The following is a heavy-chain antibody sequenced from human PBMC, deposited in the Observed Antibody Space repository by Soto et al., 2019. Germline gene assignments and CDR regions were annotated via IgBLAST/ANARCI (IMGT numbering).Heavy chain of an antibody. CDR3: AREARRRGTPPLTKGAMDV. D-gene: IGHD1-1*01. J-gene: IGHJ6*03. CDR2: IYSGGST. V-gene: IGHV3-53*04. CDR1: GFTVSSNY. Sequence: GGSLRLSCAASGFTVSSNYMSWVRQAPGKGLEWVSVIYSGGSTYYADSVKGRFTISRHNSKNTLYLQMNSLRAEDTAVYYCAREARRRGTPPLTKGAMDVWGKGTTVTVSS.